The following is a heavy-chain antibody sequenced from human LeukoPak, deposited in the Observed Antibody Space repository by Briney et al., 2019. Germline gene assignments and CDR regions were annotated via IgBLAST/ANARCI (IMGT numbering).Heavy chain of an antibody. V-gene: IGHV4-59*01. CDR2: IYYSGST. J-gene: IGHJ6*02. CDR3: AREGYDFWSGPSHHYYGMDV. Sequence: SETLSLTCTVSGGSISSYYWSWIRQPPGKRLEWIGYIYYSGSTNYNPSLKSRVTISVNTSKNQFSLKLSSVTAADTAVYYCAREGYDFWSGPSHHYYGMDVWGQGTTVTVSS. CDR1: GGSISSYY. D-gene: IGHD3-3*01.